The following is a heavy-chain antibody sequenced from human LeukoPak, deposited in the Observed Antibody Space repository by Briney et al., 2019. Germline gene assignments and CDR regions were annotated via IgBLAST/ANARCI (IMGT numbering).Heavy chain of an antibody. D-gene: IGHD6-13*01. J-gene: IGHJ4*02. CDR2: IWCDGSNK. Sequence: GRSLRLSCAASGFIFSSYGMHWVRQAPGKGLEWVAVIWCDGSNKYYADSVKGRFTISRDNSKNTLYLQMNSLRAEDTAVYYCARGGSSWSPYFDYWGQGTLVTVSS. CDR3: ARGGSSWSPYFDY. V-gene: IGHV3-33*01. CDR1: GFIFSSYG.